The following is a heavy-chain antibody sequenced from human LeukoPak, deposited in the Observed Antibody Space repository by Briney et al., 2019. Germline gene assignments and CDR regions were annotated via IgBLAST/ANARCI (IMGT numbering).Heavy chain of an antibody. CDR2: IWYDGNDE. Sequence: GGSLRLSCAASGFTFSTYGMHWVRQAPGKGLEWVAIIWYDGNDEYYADSVKGRFTISRDNSKNTLYLQMNSLRVEDTAVYYCARGGGSSSWYYFDYWGQGTLVTVSS. D-gene: IGHD6-13*01. CDR3: ARGGGSSSWYYFDY. CDR1: GFTFSTYG. J-gene: IGHJ4*02. V-gene: IGHV3-33*08.